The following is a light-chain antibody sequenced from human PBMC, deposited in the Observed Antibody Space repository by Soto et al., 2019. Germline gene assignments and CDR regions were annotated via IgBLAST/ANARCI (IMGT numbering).Light chain of an antibody. V-gene: IGKV1-5*01. CDR3: QQYNNFWT. CDR1: QSVSGW. Sequence: DIPMTQSPSALSASVGDRVTITCRASQSVSGWLAWYQQKPGEAPRLLIYDASYLERGVPSRFSGSGSGTDFTLTISDLQPDDLGTYYCQQYNNFWTFGPGAKVEI. CDR2: DAS. J-gene: IGKJ1*01.